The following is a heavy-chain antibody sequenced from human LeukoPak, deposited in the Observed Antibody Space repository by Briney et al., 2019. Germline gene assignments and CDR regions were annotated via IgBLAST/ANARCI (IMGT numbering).Heavy chain of an antibody. V-gene: IGHV4-59*08. J-gene: IGHJ5*01. D-gene: IGHD1-14*01. Sequence: SETLSLTCTVSSASISGYYWSWLRQPPGKGLEWIGEIYFGGTTYYKTSLKNRVTISLHTSTNQFSLNLTSVTAADTAEYFCARRTAKWNHRSPEFDPWGQGTLVIVSS. CDR1: SASISGYY. CDR3: ARRTAKWNHRSPEFDP. CDR2: IYFGGTT.